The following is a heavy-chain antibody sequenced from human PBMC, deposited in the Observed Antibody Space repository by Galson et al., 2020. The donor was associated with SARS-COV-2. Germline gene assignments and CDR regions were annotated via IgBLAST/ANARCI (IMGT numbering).Heavy chain of an antibody. CDR1: GYSFTNYW. D-gene: IGHD6-19*01. J-gene: IGHJ4*02. CDR2: IYPDDSYT. Sequence: GESLKISCRTSGYSFTNYWIGWVRQMPGKGLEWMGIIYPDDSYTIYSPSFQGQVTISDDKAISTAFLQWSSLKAWDTAIYYCARHGASSGWYEGIDYWGQGTLVTVSS. CDR3: ARHGASSGWYEGIDY. V-gene: IGHV5-51*01.